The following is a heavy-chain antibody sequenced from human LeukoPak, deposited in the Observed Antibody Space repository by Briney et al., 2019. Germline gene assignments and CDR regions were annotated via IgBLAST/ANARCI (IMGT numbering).Heavy chain of an antibody. V-gene: IGHV1-2*02. D-gene: IGHD2-21*02. Sequence: ASVKVSCKASGYSFTDYYIHWARQAPGQGLEWMGWINPKGGGINYAPEFQGKVTMTRDTSITTAYMELSSLRSDDTAMYYCARDTCDGGHCFNWFDPWGQGTLVTVSS. J-gene: IGHJ5*02. CDR1: GYSFTDYY. CDR3: ARDTCDGGHCFNWFDP. CDR2: INPKGGGI.